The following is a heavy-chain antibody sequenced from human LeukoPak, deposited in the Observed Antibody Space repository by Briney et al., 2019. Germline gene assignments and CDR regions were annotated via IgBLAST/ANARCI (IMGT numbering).Heavy chain of an antibody. CDR3: AKDQYRDYFRGADY. D-gene: IGHD2/OR15-2a*01. Sequence: GGSLRLSCAASGFTFSTYAMTWVRQAPGKGLEWVSAIRGDGANKFYADSVKGRFTVSRDNSKNTLYLQMNSLRAEDTAVYYCAKDQYRDYFRGADYWGQGTLVTVSS. CDR2: IRGDGANK. V-gene: IGHV3-23*01. J-gene: IGHJ4*02. CDR1: GFTFSTYA.